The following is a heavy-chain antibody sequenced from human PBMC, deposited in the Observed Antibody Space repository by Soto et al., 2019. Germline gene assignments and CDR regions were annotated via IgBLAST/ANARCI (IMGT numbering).Heavy chain of an antibody. D-gene: IGHD3-22*01. CDR1: GFTFSSYA. J-gene: IGHJ3*02. CDR3: GGDSSGYFYPDVFDI. CDR2: ISYDGSDK. Sequence: GGSLRLSCAASGFTFSSYAMHWVRQAPGKGLEWVALISYDGSDKDYADSVKGRFTISRDNSRNTLFLQMNSLRDEDTAVYYCGGDSSGYFYPDVFDIWGQGTMVT. V-gene: IGHV3-30-3*01.